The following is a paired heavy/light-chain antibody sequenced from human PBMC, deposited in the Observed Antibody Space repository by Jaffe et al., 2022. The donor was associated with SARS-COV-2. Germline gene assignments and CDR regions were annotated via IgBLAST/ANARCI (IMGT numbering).Heavy chain of an antibody. D-gene: IGHD1-26*01. CDR3: ARPERHQWELLPGSGSDAFDI. V-gene: IGHV1-18*01. CDR1: GYTFTSYG. CDR2: ISAYNGNT. J-gene: IGHJ3*02. Sequence: QVQLVQSGAEVKKPGASVKVSCKASGYTFTSYGISWVRQAPGQGLEWMGWISAYNGNTNYAQKLQGRVTMTTDTSTSTAYMELRSLRSDDTAVYYCARPERHQWELLPGSGSDAFDIWGQGTMVTVSS.
Light chain of an antibody. V-gene: IGKV3-20*01. CDR1: QSVSSSY. Sequence: EIVLTQSPGTLSLSPGERATLSCRASQSVSSSYLAWYQQKPGQAPRLLIYGASSRATGIPDRFSGSGSGTDFTLTISRLEPEDFAVYYCQQYGSFITFGPGTKVDIK. J-gene: IGKJ3*01. CDR2: GAS. CDR3: QQYGSFIT.